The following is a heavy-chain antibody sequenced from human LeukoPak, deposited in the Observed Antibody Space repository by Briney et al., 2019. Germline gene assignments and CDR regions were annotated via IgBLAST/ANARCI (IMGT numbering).Heavy chain of an antibody. CDR1: GFIFSSYS. D-gene: IGHD6-19*01. Sequence: GGSLRLSCAASGFIFSSYSMSWVRQAPGKGLEWVSVITGSGGNTYYADSVKGRFTISKDNSKNTLYLQMNSLRAEDTAVYYCAKTLTRGHSSGWYSFRYYYYYYGMDVWGQGTTVTVSS. CDR3: AKTLTRGHSSGWYSFRYYYYYYGMDV. J-gene: IGHJ6*02. CDR2: ITGSGGNT. V-gene: IGHV3-23*01.